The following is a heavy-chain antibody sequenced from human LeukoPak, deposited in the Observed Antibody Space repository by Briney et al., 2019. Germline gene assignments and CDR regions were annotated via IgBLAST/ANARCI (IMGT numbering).Heavy chain of an antibody. J-gene: IGHJ6*03. D-gene: IGHD6-13*01. V-gene: IGHV3-7*01. CDR3: ARAVAAAGINNYYYYYMDV. CDR1: GFTFSTYW. CDR2: IKQDGSEK. Sequence: PGGSLRLSCAASGFTFSTYWMSWVRQAPGKGLEWVANIKQDGSEKYYVDSVKGRFTISRDSAKNSLYLQMNSLRAEDTAVYYCARAVAAAGINNYYYYYMDVWGKGTTVTISS.